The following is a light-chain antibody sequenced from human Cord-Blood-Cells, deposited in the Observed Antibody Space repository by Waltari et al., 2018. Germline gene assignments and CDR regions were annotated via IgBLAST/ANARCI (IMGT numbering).Light chain of an antibody. J-gene: IGKJ1*01. CDR1: QSVLYSSNNKNY. V-gene: IGKV4-1*01. CDR3: QQYYSTPVT. Sequence: DIVMTQSPDSLAVSLGERATINCKSSQSVLYSSNNKNYLAWYQQKPGQPPKLLIYWASTRESGFPDRFSGSGSGTDFTLTISSLQAEDVAVYYCQQYYSTPVTFGQGTKVEIK. CDR2: WAS.